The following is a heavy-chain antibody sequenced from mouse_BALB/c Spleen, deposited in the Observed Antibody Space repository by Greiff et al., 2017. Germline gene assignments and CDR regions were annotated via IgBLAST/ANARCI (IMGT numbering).Heavy chain of an antibody. CDR1: GFSLTSYG. J-gene: IGHJ3*01. D-gene: IGHD6-5*01. CDR3: ARAYVPAWFAY. CDR2: IWAGGST. Sequence: VKLMESGPGLVAPSQSLSITCTVSGFSLTSYGVHWVRQPPGKGLEWLGVIWAGGSTNYNSALMSRLSISKDNSKSQVFLKMNSLQTDDTAMYYCARAYVPAWFAYWGQGTLVTVSA. V-gene: IGHV2-9*02.